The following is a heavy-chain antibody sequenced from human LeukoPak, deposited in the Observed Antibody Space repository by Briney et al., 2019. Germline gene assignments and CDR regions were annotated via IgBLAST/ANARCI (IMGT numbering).Heavy chain of an antibody. Sequence: SETLSLTCTVSGGSISSGGYYWSWIRQPPGKGLEWIGYIYYSGSTYYNPSLKSRVTISVDTSKNQFSLKLSSVTAADTAVYYCARDTITMIVGRAFDIWGQGTMVTVSS. CDR1: GGSISSGGYY. CDR2: IYYSGST. J-gene: IGHJ3*02. D-gene: IGHD3-22*01. CDR3: ARDTITMIVGRAFDI. V-gene: IGHV4-30-4*01.